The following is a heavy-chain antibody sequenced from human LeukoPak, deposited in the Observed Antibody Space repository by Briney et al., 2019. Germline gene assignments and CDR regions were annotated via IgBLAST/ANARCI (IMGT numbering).Heavy chain of an antibody. CDR1: GFSFRSYG. D-gene: IGHD2/OR15-2a*01. Sequence: GRSLRLSCAASGFSFRSYGMHWVRQAPGKGLEWVAIIWYDGSNKYYADFVKGRFTISRDNSKNALYLQMNSLRAEDTAIYYCARVIGSTGYYSIDYWGQGTLVTVSS. V-gene: IGHV3-33*01. CDR2: IWYDGSNK. J-gene: IGHJ4*02. CDR3: ARVIGSTGYYSIDY.